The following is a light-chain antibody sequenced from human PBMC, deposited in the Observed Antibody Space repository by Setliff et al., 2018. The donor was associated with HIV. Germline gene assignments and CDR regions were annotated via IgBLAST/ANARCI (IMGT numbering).Light chain of an antibody. J-gene: IGLJ1*01. CDR2: DDS. Sequence: SYELTQPPSVSVAPGKTARITCGGNNIGSKSVHWYQQKPGQAPVLVVYDDSDRPSGTPERFSGSNSGNTATLTISRVEAGDEADYYCQVWDSSSDHHVFGTGTKVTV. CDR3: QVWDSSSDHHV. CDR1: NIGSKS. V-gene: IGLV3-21*03.